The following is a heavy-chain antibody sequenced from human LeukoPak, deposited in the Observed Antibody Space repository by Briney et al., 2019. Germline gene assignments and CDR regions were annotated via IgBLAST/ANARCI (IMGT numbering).Heavy chain of an antibody. CDR2: IYYSGST. V-gene: IGHV4-59*01. Sequence: PSETLSLTCSVSGGSISNYYWSWIRQPPGKGLEWIGYIYYSGSTKYNSSLKSRVTISVQTSNNQFSLKLSSVTAAHTAVYYCARSSRILTIPTFDYWGRGTLVTVSS. CDR1: GGSISNYY. CDR3: ARSSRILTIPTFDY. D-gene: IGHD5-24*01. J-gene: IGHJ4*02.